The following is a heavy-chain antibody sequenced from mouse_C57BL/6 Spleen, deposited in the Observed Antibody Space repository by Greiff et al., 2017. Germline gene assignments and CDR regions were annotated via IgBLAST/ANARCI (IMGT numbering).Heavy chain of an antibody. Sequence: VQLQQPGAELVKPGASVKMSCKASGYTFTSYWITWVKQRPGQGLEWIGDIYPGSGSTNYNEKFKSKATLTVDTSSSTAYMQLSSLTSEDSAVYYWARVRRIYYAYDDYAMDYWGQGTSVTVSS. J-gene: IGHJ4*01. V-gene: IGHV1-55*01. CDR2: IYPGSGST. CDR3: ARVRRIYYAYDDYAMDY. CDR1: GYTFTSYW. D-gene: IGHD2-2*01.